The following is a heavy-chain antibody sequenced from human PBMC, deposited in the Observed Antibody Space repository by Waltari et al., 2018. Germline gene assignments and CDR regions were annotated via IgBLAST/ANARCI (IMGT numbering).Heavy chain of an antibody. Sequence: EVQLVESGGGLVQPGRSLRLSCTASGFTFGDYAMSWVRQAPGKGLEWVGFIRSKAYAVTTEYAASVKGRFSISSDDSKSVAYLQMNSLKTEDKSVYYCTTPLQGEQYDSSGYFDYWGPGTLVTVSS. V-gene: IGHV3-49*04. D-gene: IGHD3-22*01. CDR3: TTPLQGEQYDSSGYFDY. J-gene: IGHJ4*02. CDR1: GFTFGDYA. CDR2: IRSKAYAVTT.